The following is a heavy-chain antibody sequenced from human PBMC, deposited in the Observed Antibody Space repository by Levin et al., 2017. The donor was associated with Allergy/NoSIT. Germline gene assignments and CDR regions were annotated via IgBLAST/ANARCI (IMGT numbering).Heavy chain of an antibody. V-gene: IGHV4-61*02. Sequence: PSETLSLTCTVSGGSISSGSYYWSWIRQPAGTGLEWIGRIYTSGSTNYNPSLKSRVTISVDPSKNQFSLKLSSVTAADTAVYYCALRRAYGSGSYPDAFDIWGQGTMVTVSS. CDR2: IYTSGST. D-gene: IGHD3-10*01. J-gene: IGHJ3*02. CDR3: ALRRAYGSGSYPDAFDI. CDR1: GGSISSGSYY.